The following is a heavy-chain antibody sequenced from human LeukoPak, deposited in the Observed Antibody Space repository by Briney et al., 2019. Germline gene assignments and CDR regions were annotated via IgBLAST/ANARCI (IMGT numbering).Heavy chain of an antibody. D-gene: IGHD1-1*01. J-gene: IGHJ4*01. Sequence: GGSLRLSCAASGFSFRSYEMNWVRQAPGKGLEWVSYISSWDYTIYYADSVKGRFTISRDNAKNSLYLQMDSLRAEDTAVYYCASRIDNCGRRCPYFDYWGHGNLVTVSS. V-gene: IGHV3-48*03. CDR1: GFSFRSYE. CDR2: ISSWDYTI. CDR3: ASRIDNCGRRCPYFDY.